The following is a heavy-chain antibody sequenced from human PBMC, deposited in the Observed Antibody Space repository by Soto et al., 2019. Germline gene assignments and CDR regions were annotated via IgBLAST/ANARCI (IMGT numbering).Heavy chain of an antibody. CDR3: ARGLGNYYDSHNWFDP. CDR2: ISAYNGNT. Sequence: GASVKVSCKASGYTFTSYGISWVRQAPGQGLEWMGWISAYNGNTNYAQKLQGRVTMTTDTSTSTAYMELRSLRSDDTAVYYCARGLGNYYDSHNWFDPWGQGTLVTVSS. J-gene: IGHJ5*02. CDR1: GYTFTSYG. V-gene: IGHV1-18*01. D-gene: IGHD3-22*01.